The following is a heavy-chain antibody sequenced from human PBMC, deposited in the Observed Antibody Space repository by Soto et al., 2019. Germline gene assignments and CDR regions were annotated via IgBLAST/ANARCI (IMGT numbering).Heavy chain of an antibody. J-gene: IGHJ4*02. Sequence: GASVKVSCKTSGYTFTTFAMPWVRQAPGQSLEWMGYINPGNGNIKYSQKFQDRVTITRDTSARTVYMELSSLTSEDTAIYYCARLRVDIWSASFFDYWGQGTLVTVSS. CDR2: INPGNGNI. D-gene: IGHD3-3*01. CDR1: GYTFTTFA. V-gene: IGHV1-3*01. CDR3: ARLRVDIWSASFFDY.